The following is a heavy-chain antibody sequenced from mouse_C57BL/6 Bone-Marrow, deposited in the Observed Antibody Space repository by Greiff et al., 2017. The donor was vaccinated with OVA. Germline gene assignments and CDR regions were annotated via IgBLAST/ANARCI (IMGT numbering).Heavy chain of an antibody. CDR1: GFNIKDYY. Sequence: EVQLQESGAELVRPGASVKLSCTASGFNIKDYYMHWVKQRPEQGLEWIGRIDPEGGDTEYAPKFQGKATMTADTSSNTAYLQLSSLTSEDTAVDYCTSRIYYYGSSPWYFDDWGTGTTVTVSS. CDR2: IDPEGGDT. CDR3: TSRIYYYGSSPWYFDD. J-gene: IGHJ1*03. V-gene: IGHV14-1*01. D-gene: IGHD1-1*01.